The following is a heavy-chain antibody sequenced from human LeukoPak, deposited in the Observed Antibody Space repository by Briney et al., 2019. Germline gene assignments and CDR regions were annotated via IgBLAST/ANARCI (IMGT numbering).Heavy chain of an antibody. CDR1: GGSISSSSYY. D-gene: IGHD3-9*01. V-gene: IGHV4-39*01. J-gene: IGHJ5*02. Sequence: SETLSLTCTVSGGSISSSSYYWGWIRQPPGKGLEWIGSIYYSGSTYYNPSLKSRVTISVDTSKNQFSLKLSSVTAADTAVYYCARPQIDILTGYNLFDPWGQGTLVTVSS. CDR3: ARPQIDILTGYNLFDP. CDR2: IYYSGST.